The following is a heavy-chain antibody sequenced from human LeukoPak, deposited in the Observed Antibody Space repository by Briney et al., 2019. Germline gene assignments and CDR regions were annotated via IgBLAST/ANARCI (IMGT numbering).Heavy chain of an antibody. D-gene: IGHD6-13*01. CDR2: ISYDGSNK. CDR1: GFTFSSYG. CDR3: AKGGFFSQPVSAGNWFDP. Sequence: GRSLRLSCAASGFTFSSYGMHWVRQAPGKGLEWVAVISYDGSNKYYADSVKGRLTISRDNSKNTLYLQMNSLRAEDTAVYYCAKGGFFSQPVSAGNWFDPWGQGTLVTVSS. V-gene: IGHV3-30*18. J-gene: IGHJ5*02.